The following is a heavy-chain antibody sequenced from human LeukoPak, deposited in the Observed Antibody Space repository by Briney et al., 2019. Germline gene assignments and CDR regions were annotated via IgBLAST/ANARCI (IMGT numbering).Heavy chain of an antibody. J-gene: IGHJ4*02. CDR3: ANRIGSDGGY. CDR1: GFTFSNYV. D-gene: IGHD4-17*01. CDR2: IGGDGGGT. V-gene: IGHV3-23*01. Sequence: GGSLRLSCAASGFTFSNYVMTWIRQAPGEGLEWVSGIGGDGGGTSYAASVKGRFTISRDNSKSTLFLQMNSLRAEDTAVYYCANRIGSDGGYWGQGTLVTVSS.